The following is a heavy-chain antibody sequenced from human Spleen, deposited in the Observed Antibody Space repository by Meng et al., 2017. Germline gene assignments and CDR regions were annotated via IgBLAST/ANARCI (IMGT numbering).Heavy chain of an antibody. CDR3: VISSHN. Sequence: HLQESGPGLVKPSETLSLTCTIPGGSITSTSSYWGWVRQPPGKGLEWIGSIYYRGSTNYNPSLKSRISMSVDMSKNQFSLKVNSVTAADTAIYYCVISSHNWGQGTLVTVSS. CDR2: IYYRGST. J-gene: IGHJ4*02. CDR1: GGSITSTSSY. V-gene: IGHV4-39*07. D-gene: IGHD3-3*02.